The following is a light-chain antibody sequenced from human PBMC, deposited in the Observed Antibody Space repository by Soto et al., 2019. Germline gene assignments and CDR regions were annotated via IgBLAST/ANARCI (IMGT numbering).Light chain of an antibody. J-gene: IGLJ1*01. Sequence: QPALTQPRSVSGSPGQSVTISCTGTSSDVGAYNYVSWYQQHPGKAPKLMTYDVSKRPSGVPDRFSGSKSGNTASLTISGLQAEDEADYYCCSYADNYSYVFGTGTKVTV. CDR1: SSDVGAYNY. CDR3: CSYADNYSYV. V-gene: IGLV2-11*01. CDR2: DVS.